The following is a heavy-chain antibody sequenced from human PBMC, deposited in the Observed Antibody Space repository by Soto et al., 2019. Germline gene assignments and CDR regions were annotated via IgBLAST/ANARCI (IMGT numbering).Heavy chain of an antibody. D-gene: IGHD6-13*01. J-gene: IGHJ4*02. Sequence: PGGSLRLSCAASGFTFGDYYMSWIRQAPGKGLEWISYISSSSSWTSYADSVKGRFTISRDNAKNSVYLQMNSLRAEDTAVYYCARDRSFGTAAAADYFDYWGQGALVTVSS. CDR2: ISSSSSWT. CDR3: ARDRSFGTAAAADYFDY. V-gene: IGHV3-11*05. CDR1: GFTFGDYY.